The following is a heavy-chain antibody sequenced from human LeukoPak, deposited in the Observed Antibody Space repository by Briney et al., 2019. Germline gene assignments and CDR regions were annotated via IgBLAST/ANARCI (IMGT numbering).Heavy chain of an antibody. D-gene: IGHD3-3*01. J-gene: IGHJ3*02. CDR2: IYYSGST. V-gene: IGHV4-39*07. CDR3: ARVFWSGYNDAFDI. CDR1: GGSISSSSYY. Sequence: KSSETLSLTCTVSGGSISSSSYYWGWIRQPPGKGLEWIGSIYYSGSTNYNPSLKSRVTISVDTSKNQFSLKLSSVTAADTAVYYCARVFWSGYNDAFDIWGQGTMVTVSS.